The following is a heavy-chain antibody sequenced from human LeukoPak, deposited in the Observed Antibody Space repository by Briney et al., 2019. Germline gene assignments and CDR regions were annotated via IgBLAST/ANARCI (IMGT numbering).Heavy chain of an antibody. CDR2: INPNSGGT. V-gene: IGHV1-2*02. CDR1: GYTFTGYY. CDR3: AKDDYGDYSWFDP. D-gene: IGHD4-17*01. Sequence: ASVKVSCKASGYTFTGYYMHWVRQAPGQGLEWMGWINPNSGGTNYAQKFQGRVTMTRDTSISTAYMELSRLRSDDTAVYYCAKDDYGDYSWFDPWGQGTLVTVSP. J-gene: IGHJ5*02.